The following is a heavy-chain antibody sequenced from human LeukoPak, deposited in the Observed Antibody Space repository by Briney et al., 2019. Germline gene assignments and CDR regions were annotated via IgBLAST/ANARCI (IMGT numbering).Heavy chain of an antibody. CDR3: ARVRGSSEDDAFDI. V-gene: IGHV3-21*01. D-gene: IGHD6-13*01. CDR1: GFTFSSYS. Sequence: GGSLRLSCAASGFTFSSYSMNWVRQAPGKGLEWVSSISSSSYIYYADSVKGRFTISRDNAKNSLYLQMNSLRAEDTAVYYCARVRGSSEDDAFDIWGQGTMVTVSS. J-gene: IGHJ3*02. CDR2: ISSSSYI.